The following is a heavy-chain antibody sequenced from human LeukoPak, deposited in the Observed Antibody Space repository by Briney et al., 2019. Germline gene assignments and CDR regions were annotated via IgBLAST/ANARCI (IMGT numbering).Heavy chain of an antibody. Sequence: GGSLRLSCAASGFTVSSNYMSWVRQAPGKGLEWVSAISGSGGSTYYADSVKGRFTISRDNSKNTLYLQMNSLRAEDTAVYYCAKDPHGDYVYFDYWGQGTLVTVSS. CDR2: ISGSGGST. CDR1: GFTVSSNY. D-gene: IGHD4-17*01. CDR3: AKDPHGDYVYFDY. J-gene: IGHJ4*02. V-gene: IGHV3-23*01.